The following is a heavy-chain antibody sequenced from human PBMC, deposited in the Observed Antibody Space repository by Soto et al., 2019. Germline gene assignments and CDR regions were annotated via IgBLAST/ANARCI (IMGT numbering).Heavy chain of an antibody. CDR3: ARTYDTTGTIDY. CDR1: GGTFSSYA. J-gene: IGHJ4*02. CDR2: IIPIFGTA. Sequence: SVKVSCKASGGTFSSYAISWVRQAPGQGLEWMGGIIPIFGTANYAQKFQGRVTITADESTSTAYMELSSLRSEDTAVYYCARTYDTTGTIDYWGQGSLVTVSS. V-gene: IGHV1-69*13. D-gene: IGHD3-9*01.